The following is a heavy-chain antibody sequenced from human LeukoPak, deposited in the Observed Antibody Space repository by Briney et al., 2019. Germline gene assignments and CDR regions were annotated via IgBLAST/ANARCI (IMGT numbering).Heavy chain of an antibody. J-gene: IGHJ5*02. D-gene: IGHD6-19*01. Sequence: PGGSLRLSXAASGFTFSSYWMSWVRQAPGKGLEWVANIKQDGSEKYYVDSVKGRFTISRDNAKNSLYLQMNSLRAEDTAVYYCARDRGYSSGWYGWFDPWGQGTLVTVSS. CDR1: GFTFSSYW. V-gene: IGHV3-7*01. CDR2: IKQDGSEK. CDR3: ARDRGYSSGWYGWFDP.